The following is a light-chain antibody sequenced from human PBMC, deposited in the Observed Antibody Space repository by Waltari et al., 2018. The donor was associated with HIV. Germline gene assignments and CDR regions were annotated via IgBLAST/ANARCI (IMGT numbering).Light chain of an antibody. CDR1: SSDVGGYNF. Sequence: QSALTQPPSASGSPGQSVTISCTGTSSDVGGYNFVSWYQQHPGKAPKFIIYEVNKRPSGVPSRSSGSKSGNTASLTVSGLQAEDEADYYCSSYGGSDNRVVFGGGTKLTVL. V-gene: IGLV2-8*01. CDR2: EVN. J-gene: IGLJ2*01. CDR3: SSYGGSDNRVV.